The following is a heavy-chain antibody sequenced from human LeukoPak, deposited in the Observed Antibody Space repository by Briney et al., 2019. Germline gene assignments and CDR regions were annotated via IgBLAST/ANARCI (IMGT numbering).Heavy chain of an antibody. J-gene: IGHJ4*02. V-gene: IGHV3-30*02. CDR3: ARVGYSYGYYFDY. CDR1: GFTFSSYG. CDR2: IRYDGSNK. D-gene: IGHD5-18*01. Sequence: GGSLRLSRAASGFTFSSYGMHWVRQAPGKGLEWVAFIRYDGSNKYYADSVKGRFTISRDNSKNTLYLQMNSLRAEDTAVYYCARVGYSYGYYFDYWGQGTLVTVSS.